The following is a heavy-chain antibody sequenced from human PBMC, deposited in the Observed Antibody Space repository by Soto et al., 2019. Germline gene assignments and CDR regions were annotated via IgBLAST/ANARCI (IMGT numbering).Heavy chain of an antibody. D-gene: IGHD3-10*01. CDR1: GGSISSGDYY. Sequence: SETLSLTCTVSGGSISSGDYYWSWIRQPPGKGLEWIGYIYYSGSTYYNPSLKSRVTISVDTSKNQYSLKLSSVTAADTAVYYCARTRSLNNWFDPWGQGTLVTVSS. V-gene: IGHV4-30-4*01. CDR2: IYYSGST. J-gene: IGHJ5*02. CDR3: ARTRSLNNWFDP.